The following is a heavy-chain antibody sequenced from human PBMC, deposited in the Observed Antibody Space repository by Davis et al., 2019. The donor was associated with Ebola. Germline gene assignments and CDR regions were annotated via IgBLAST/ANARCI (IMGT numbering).Heavy chain of an antibody. Sequence: PGGSLRLSCAASGFTLSDYYMDWVRQAPGKGPEWVGRSRGKVHSYTTEYAASLKGRFIISRDESRESLYLQMNSLTTEDTAVYFCARGCMAVVAGACPYGMDVWGQGTTVTVSS. CDR1: GFTLSDYY. J-gene: IGHJ6*02. V-gene: IGHV3-72*01. D-gene: IGHD2-15*01. CDR2: SRGKVHSYTT. CDR3: ARGCMAVVAGACPYGMDV.